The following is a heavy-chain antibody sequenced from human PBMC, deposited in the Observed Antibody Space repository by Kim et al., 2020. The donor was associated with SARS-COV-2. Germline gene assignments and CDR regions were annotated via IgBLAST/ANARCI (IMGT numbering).Heavy chain of an antibody. CDR1: GGSVSSSNYY. V-gene: IGHV4-61*01. J-gene: IGHJ4*02. CDR2: IYYSGST. CDR3: ARGHSMFRGVMFHY. D-gene: IGHD3-10*01. Sequence: PSETLSLTCTVSGGSVSSSNYYWKWIRQPPGKGLEWIGYIYYSGSTNYNPSLKSRVTISVDTSKNQFSLKLSSVSPADTAVYYCARGHSMFRGVMFHYWSQGNPVTVSS.